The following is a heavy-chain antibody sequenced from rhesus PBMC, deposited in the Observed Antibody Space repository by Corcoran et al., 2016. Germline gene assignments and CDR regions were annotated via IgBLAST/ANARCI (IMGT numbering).Heavy chain of an antibody. Sequence: QLQLQESGPGLVKPSETLSLTCAVSGGSISDDYYWSWIRQPPGKGLEWIGYIYGSGSSTKYNPSIKGRVTLSVDTSKNHLSLKLSSVTAADTAVYYCARYCTGSGCYAGLDSWGQGVVVTVSS. CDR2: IYGSGSST. D-gene: IGHD2-21*01. CDR3: ARYCTGSGCYAGLDS. CDR1: GGSISDDYY. V-gene: IGHV4S11*01. J-gene: IGHJ6*01.